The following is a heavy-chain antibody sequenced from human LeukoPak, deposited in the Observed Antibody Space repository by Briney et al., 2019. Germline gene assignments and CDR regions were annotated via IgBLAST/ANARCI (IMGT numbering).Heavy chain of an antibody. CDR2: IYYSGST. Sequence: SETLSLTCTVSGGSISSYYWSWIRQPPGKGLEWIGYIYYSGSTNYNPSLKSRVTISVDTSKNQFSLKLSSVTAADTAVYYCAGPLADPDAFDIWGQGTMVTVSS. CDR1: GGSISSYY. CDR3: AGPLADPDAFDI. J-gene: IGHJ3*02. V-gene: IGHV4-59*01.